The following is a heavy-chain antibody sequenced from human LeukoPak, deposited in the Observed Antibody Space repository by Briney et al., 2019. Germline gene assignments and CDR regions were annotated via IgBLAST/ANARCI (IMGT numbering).Heavy chain of an antibody. CDR2: IYTSGST. D-gene: IGHD6-19*01. Sequence: PSETLSLTCTVSGGSISSYYWSWIRQPAGKGLEWIGRIYTSGSTNYNPSLKSRVTMSVDTSKNQFSLKLSSVTAADTAVYYCASGVAVAGKRYFDYWGQGTLVTVSS. J-gene: IGHJ4*02. CDR1: GGSISSYY. CDR3: ASGVAVAGKRYFDY. V-gene: IGHV4-4*07.